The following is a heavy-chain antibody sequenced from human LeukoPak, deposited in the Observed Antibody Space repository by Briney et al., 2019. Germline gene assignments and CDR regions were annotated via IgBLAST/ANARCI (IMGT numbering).Heavy chain of an antibody. V-gene: IGHV3-30*02. D-gene: IGHD4-17*01. Sequence: GGSLRLSCAASGFTFSSYGMHWVRQAPGKGLEWVAFIRYDGSNKYYADSVKGRFTISRDNSKNTLYLQMNSLKTEDTAIYFCTRDDYGDLWGQGTLVTVSS. CDR3: TRDDYGDL. J-gene: IGHJ5*02. CDR1: GFTFSSYG. CDR2: IRYDGSNK.